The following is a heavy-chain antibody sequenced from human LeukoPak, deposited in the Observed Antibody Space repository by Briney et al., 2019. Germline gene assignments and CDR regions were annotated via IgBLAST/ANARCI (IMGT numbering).Heavy chain of an antibody. D-gene: IGHD1-26*01. CDR2: ISGSGGST. J-gene: IGHJ4*02. CDR3: AKPLGSGSSLAFDY. Sequence: TGGSLRLSCAASGFTFSSYAMSWVRQAPGKGLEWVSAISGSGGSTYYADSVKGRFTISRDNSKNTLYLQMNSLRAEDTAVYYCAKPLGSGSSLAFDYWGQGTLVTVSS. V-gene: IGHV3-23*01. CDR1: GFTFSSYA.